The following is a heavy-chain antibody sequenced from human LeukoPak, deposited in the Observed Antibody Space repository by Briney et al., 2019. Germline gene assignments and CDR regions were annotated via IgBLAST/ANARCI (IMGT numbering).Heavy chain of an antibody. V-gene: IGHV3-11*04. D-gene: IGHD1-26*01. Sequence: GGSLRLSCAASGFTFSDYYMSWIRQAPGKGLEWVSYISSSGSTIYYADSVKGRFTISRDNAKNSLYLQMNSPRAEDTAVYYCVRGVELLEGYYYYYMDVWGKGTTVTVSS. J-gene: IGHJ6*03. CDR2: ISSSGSTI. CDR3: VRGVELLEGYYYYYMDV. CDR1: GFTFSDYY.